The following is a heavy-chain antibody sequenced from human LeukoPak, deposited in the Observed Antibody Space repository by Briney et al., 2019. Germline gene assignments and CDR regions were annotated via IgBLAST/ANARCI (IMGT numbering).Heavy chain of an antibody. CDR2: IYTSGST. V-gene: IGHV4-4*07. J-gene: IGHJ3*02. CDR1: GGSISSYY. CDR3: AREVRYYDSSGFIGLDAFDI. D-gene: IGHD3-22*01. Sequence: SETLSLTCTVSGGSISSYYWSWIRQPAGKGLEWIGRIYTSGSTNYNPSLKSRVTMSVDTSKNQFSLKLSSVTAADTAVYYCAREVRYYDSSGFIGLDAFDIRGQGTMVTVSS.